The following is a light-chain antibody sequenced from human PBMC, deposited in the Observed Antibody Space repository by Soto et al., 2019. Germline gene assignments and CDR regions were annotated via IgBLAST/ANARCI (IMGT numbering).Light chain of an antibody. J-gene: IGKJ3*01. V-gene: IGKV1-39*01. CDR2: AAS. Sequence: DIQMTQSPSSLSASVGDRVTITCRASQSISSYLNWYQQNPGKAPKLLIYAASSLQSGVPSRFSGSGSGTDFTLTISSLQPEDFATYYCQQSYSTPMITFGPGTKVDIK. CDR3: QQSYSTPMIT. CDR1: QSISSY.